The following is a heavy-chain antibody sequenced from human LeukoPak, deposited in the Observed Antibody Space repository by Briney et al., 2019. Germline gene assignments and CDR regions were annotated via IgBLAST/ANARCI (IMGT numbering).Heavy chain of an antibody. V-gene: IGHV1-3*01. CDR1: GYTFTSYA. D-gene: IGHD6-13*01. CDR2: INAGNGNT. J-gene: IGHJ4*02. CDR3: AYSSSWYLYYFDY. Sequence: ASVTVSCKASGYTFTSYAMHWVRQAPGQRLEWMGWINAGNGNTKYSQKFQGRVTITRDTSASTAYMELSSLRSEDTAVYYCAYSSSWYLYYFDYWGQGTLVTVSS.